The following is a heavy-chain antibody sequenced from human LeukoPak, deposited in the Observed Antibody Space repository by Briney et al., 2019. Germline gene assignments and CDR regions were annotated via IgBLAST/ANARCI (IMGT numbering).Heavy chain of an antibody. Sequence: SETLSLTCSVSGGSIKTPSHYWAWIRQSPGKGLEWIGSMFYSGSTYFNPSLRRRVTISGDTSTNQISLSLTSVTAADTAVYYCARRNTEVPDTLPLNAFDVWGQGAKVIVSS. J-gene: IGHJ3*01. CDR3: ARRNTEVPDTLPLNAFDV. V-gene: IGHV4-39*01. D-gene: IGHD1/OR15-1a*01. CDR1: GGSIKTPSHY. CDR2: MFYSGST.